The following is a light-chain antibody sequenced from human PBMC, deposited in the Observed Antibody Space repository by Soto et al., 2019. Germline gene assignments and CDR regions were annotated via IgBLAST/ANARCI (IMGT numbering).Light chain of an antibody. J-gene: IGKJ1*01. V-gene: IGKV1-5*01. CDR2: DAS. CDR3: QQYNSYSPSWT. CDR1: QSISSW. Sequence: DIQMTQSPSTLSASVGDSVTITCRASQSISSWLAWYQQKPGKAPKLLIYDASSLESGVPSRFSGSGSGTEFTLTISSLQPDDFATYYCQQYNSYSPSWTFGQGTKVEIK.